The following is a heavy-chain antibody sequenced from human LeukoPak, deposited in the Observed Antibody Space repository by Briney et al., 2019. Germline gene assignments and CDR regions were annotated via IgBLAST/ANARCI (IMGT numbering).Heavy chain of an antibody. J-gene: IGHJ5*02. Sequence: PSETLSLTCTVSGGSISSSSYYWGWIRQPPGKGLEWIGSIYYSGSTYYNPSLKSRVTISVDTSKNQFSLKLSSVTAADTAVYYCARSFRDYGDSNWFDPWGQGTLVTVSS. CDR2: IYYSGST. V-gene: IGHV4-39*07. CDR3: ARSFRDYGDSNWFDP. D-gene: IGHD4-17*01. CDR1: GGSISSSSYY.